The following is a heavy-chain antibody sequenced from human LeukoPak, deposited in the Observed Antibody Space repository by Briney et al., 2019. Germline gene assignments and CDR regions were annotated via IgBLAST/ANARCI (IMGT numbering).Heavy chain of an antibody. V-gene: IGHV3-21*01. J-gene: IGHJ6*02. CDR1: GFTFSSYS. Sequence: GGSLRLSCAASGFTFSSYSMNWVRQAPGKGLEWVSSISRGTTYIYYADSLKGRFTISRDNAKNSLYLQMNSLRAEDTAVYYCARAQDIVLVPAGYGVDVWGQGTTVTVS. CDR3: ARAQDIVLVPAGYGVDV. D-gene: IGHD2-2*01. CDR2: ISRGTTYI.